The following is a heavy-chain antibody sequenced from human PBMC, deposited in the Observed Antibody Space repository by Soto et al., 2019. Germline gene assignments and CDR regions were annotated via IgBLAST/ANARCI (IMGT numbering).Heavy chain of an antibody. CDR2: ISAYNGNT. V-gene: IGHV1-18*01. CDR1: GYTFMTYG. CDR3: ARSNRWLATHFDS. J-gene: IGHJ4*02. D-gene: IGHD5-12*01. Sequence: ASVKVSCKASGYTFMTYGISWVRQAPGQGLEWMGWISAYNGNTNYAQKLQGRVTMTTDISTTTAYMELRRLRSDDTAVYFCARSNRWLATHFDSWGQGTLVTVSS.